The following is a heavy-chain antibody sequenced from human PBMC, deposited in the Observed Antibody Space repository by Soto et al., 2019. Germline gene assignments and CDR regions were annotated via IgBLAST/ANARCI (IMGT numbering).Heavy chain of an antibody. D-gene: IGHD2-2*01. CDR1: GGSISSGGYY. CDR2: IYYSGST. V-gene: IGHV4-31*03. CDR3: ARTGGPYCSSTSCFPNFDS. Sequence: QVQLQESGPGLVKPSQTLSLTCTVSGGSISSGGYYWSWIRQHPGKGLEWIGYIYYSGSTYYNPSLQSRVTISVDTSKNQFSLKLSSVTAADTAVYYCARTGGPYCSSTSCFPNFDSLGQGTLVTVSS. J-gene: IGHJ4*02.